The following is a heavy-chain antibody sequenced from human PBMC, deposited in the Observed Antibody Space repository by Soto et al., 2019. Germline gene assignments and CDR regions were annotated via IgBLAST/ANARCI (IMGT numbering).Heavy chain of an antibody. V-gene: IGHV4-39*07. J-gene: IGHJ4*02. CDR3: ARGQVVAAQH. D-gene: IGHD2-15*01. CDR1: GGSISSTSYY. Sequence: SETLSLTCTFSGGSISSTSYYLVWIRQPPGKGLEWIGSFYYSGSTYYNPSLKSRVTISVDRSKNQFSLKLSSVTAADTAVYYCARGQVVAAQHWGQGTLVTVSS. CDR2: FYYSGST.